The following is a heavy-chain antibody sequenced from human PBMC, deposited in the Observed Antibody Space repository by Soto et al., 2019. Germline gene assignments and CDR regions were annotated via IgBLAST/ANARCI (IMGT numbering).Heavy chain of an antibody. D-gene: IGHD2-15*01. CDR2: ISGSGGST. CDR1: GFTFRTYA. V-gene: IGHV3-23*01. J-gene: IGHJ4*02. Sequence: GGSLRLSCAASGFTFRTYAMSWVRQAPGKGLEWVSGISGSGGSTHFTDSVKGRFVISRDNSKNTLYLQMNTLRAEDTALYYCAKDAGCKTRYFDCWGQGTLGTVSS. CDR3: AKDAGCKTRYFDC.